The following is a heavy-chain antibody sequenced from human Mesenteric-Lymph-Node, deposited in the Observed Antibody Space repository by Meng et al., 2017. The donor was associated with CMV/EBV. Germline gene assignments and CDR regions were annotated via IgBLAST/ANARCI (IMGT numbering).Heavy chain of an antibody. CDR3: ARDRLGYDFWSGYLTLSPHDAFDI. CDR2: ISPYNGDT. D-gene: IGHD3-3*01. Sequence: ASVKVSCKTSNYTLTTNGIVWVRQAPGQGLEWLGWISPYNGDTKYAQNFQWRLTLSTDTSTSTAYMELRSLRSDDTAVYYCARDRLGYDFWSGYLTLSPHDAFDIWGQGTMVTVSS. CDR1: NYTLTTNG. J-gene: IGHJ3*02. V-gene: IGHV1-18*01.